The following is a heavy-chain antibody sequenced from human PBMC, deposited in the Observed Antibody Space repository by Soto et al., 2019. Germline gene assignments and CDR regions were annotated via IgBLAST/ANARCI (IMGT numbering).Heavy chain of an antibody. CDR3: ASYSGYYDSSGYQGGNFDY. D-gene: IGHD3-22*01. Sequence: SETLSLTCTVSGGSISSGDYYWSWIRQPPGKGLEWIGYIYYSGSTYYNPSLKSRVTISVDTSKNQFSLKLSSVTAADTAVYYCASYSGYYDSSGYQGGNFDYWGQGTLVTVS. J-gene: IGHJ4*02. CDR1: GGSISSGDYY. V-gene: IGHV4-30-4*01. CDR2: IYYSGST.